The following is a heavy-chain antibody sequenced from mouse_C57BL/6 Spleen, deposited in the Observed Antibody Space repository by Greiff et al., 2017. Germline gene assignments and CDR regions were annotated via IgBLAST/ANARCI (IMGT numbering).Heavy chain of an antibody. CDR2: IYPGDGDT. D-gene: IGHD1-1*01. CDR1: GYAFSSYW. J-gene: IGHJ2*01. Sequence: QVQLQQSGAELVKPGASVKISCKASGYAFSSYWMNWVKQRPGKGLEWIGQIYPGDGDTNYNGKFKGKATLTADKSSSTAYMQLSSLTSEDSAVYVCSRRDYYYVSIDYWGQGTTLTVAA. V-gene: IGHV1-80*01. CDR3: SRRDYYYVSIDY.